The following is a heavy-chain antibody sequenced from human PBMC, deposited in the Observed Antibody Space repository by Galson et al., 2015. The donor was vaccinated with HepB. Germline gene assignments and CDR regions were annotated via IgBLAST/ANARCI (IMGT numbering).Heavy chain of an antibody. Sequence: TLSLTCTVSGGSISSRTYYWGWIRQPPGKGLEWIGSIYYSGSTYYNTSLKSRVTISVDTSKNQFSLKLSSVTAADTAVYYCASVDYGSLGQNYWGQGTLVTVSS. CDR1: GGSISSRTYY. CDR2: IYYSGST. D-gene: IGHD4-17*01. V-gene: IGHV4-39*01. CDR3: ASVDYGSLGQNY. J-gene: IGHJ4*02.